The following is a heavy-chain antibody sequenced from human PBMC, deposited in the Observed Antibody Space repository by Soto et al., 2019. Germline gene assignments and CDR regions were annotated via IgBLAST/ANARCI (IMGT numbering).Heavy chain of an antibody. CDR2: ISGSGGST. J-gene: IGHJ4*02. Sequence: EVQLLESGGGLVQPGGSLRLSCAASGFTFSSYAMSWVRQAPGKGLEWVSAISGSGGSTYYADSVKGRFTISRDNSKNTLYLQMNSLRAEDTAVYYCAKDGSRGSSSAQLSLDPPLWVDYWGQGTLVTVSS. V-gene: IGHV3-23*01. CDR3: AKDGSRGSSSAQLSLDPPLWVDY. CDR1: GFTFSSYA. D-gene: IGHD6-6*01.